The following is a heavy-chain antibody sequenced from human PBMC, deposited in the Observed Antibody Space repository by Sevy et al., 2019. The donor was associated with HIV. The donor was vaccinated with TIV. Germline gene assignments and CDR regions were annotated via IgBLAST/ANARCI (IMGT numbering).Heavy chain of an antibody. CDR2: INLDGSEK. Sequence: GESLKISCAASGFTFSSYWMSWVRQAPGKGLEWVANINLDGSEKYYVDSVKGRFTISRDNAKNSLYLQMNSLRAEDTAVYYCARDWSGSGQVFDYWGQGTLVTVSS. D-gene: IGHD3-3*01. CDR3: ARDWSGSGQVFDY. J-gene: IGHJ4*02. CDR1: GFTFSSYW. V-gene: IGHV3-7*01.